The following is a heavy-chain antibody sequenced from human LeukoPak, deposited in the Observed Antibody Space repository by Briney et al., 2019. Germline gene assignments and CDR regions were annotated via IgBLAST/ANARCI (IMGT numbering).Heavy chain of an antibody. CDR2: ISYIGST. D-gene: IGHD2-2*01. J-gene: IGHJ5*02. CDR3: AREGIVVVPAAWGNWFDP. Sequence: SDTLSLTCAVSDDFFSSHYWTWIRQPPGKGLEWIGYISYIGSTNYNPSLKSRVTISIDTSRNQFSLKLSSVTAADTAVYYCAREGIVVVPAAWGNWFDPWGQGTLVTVSS. V-gene: IGHV4-59*11. CDR1: DDFFSSHY.